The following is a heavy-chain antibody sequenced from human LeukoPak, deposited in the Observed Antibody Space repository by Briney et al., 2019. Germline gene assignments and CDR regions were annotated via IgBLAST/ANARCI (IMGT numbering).Heavy chain of an antibody. V-gene: IGHV4-59*01. D-gene: IGHD1-26*01. CDR3: ARDQKGWESTSYYYYYMDV. J-gene: IGHJ6*03. Sequence: PSETLSLTCTVSGDSITSYYWNWIRQPPGKGLEWIGYFYYSGSSNYNPSLKSRGTISADTSTNPFSLKLTSVTAADTAVYYCARDQKGWESTSYYYYYMDVWGKGTTVTVSS. CDR1: GDSITSYY. CDR2: FYYSGSS.